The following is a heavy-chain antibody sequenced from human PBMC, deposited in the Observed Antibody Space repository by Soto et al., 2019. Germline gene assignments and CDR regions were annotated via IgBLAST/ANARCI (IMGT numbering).Heavy chain of an antibody. V-gene: IGHV4-34*01. Sequence: KSSETLSLTCAVYGGSFSGYYWGWIRQPPGKGLEWIGEINHSGSTNYNPSLKSRVTISVDTSKNQFSLKLSSVTAADTAVYYCARGKNDYVWGSYRSYYYGMDVWGQGTTVTVSS. D-gene: IGHD3-16*02. CDR1: GGSFSGYY. CDR2: INHSGST. J-gene: IGHJ6*02. CDR3: ARGKNDYVWGSYRSYYYGMDV.